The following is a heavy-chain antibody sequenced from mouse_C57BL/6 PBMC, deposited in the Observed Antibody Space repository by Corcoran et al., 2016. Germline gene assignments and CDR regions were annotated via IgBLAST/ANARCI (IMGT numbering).Heavy chain of an antibody. V-gene: IGHV9-3*01. CDR3: ARDEVDYYGTQKGFAY. Sequence: QIQLVQSGPELKKPGETVKISCKASGYTFTTYGMSWVKQAPGKGLKWMGWINTYSGVPTYADDFKGRFAFSLETSASTAYLQINNLKNEDTATYFCARDEVDYYGTQKGFAYWGQGTLVTVSA. CDR2: INTYSGVP. CDR1: GYTFTTYG. J-gene: IGHJ3*01. D-gene: IGHD1-1*01.